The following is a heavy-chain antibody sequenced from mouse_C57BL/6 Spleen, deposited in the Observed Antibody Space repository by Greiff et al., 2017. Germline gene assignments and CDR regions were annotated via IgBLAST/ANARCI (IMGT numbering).Heavy chain of an antibody. CDR2: IWSGGST. CDR1: GFSLTSYG. Sequence: VQLQQSGPGLVQPSQSLSITCTVSGFSLTSYGVHWVRQSPGKGLAWLGVIWSGGSTDYNAAFISRLSISKDNSKSQVFFKMNSLQADDTAIYYCARGDWDFMDYWGQGTSVTVSS. CDR3: ARGDWDFMDY. J-gene: IGHJ4*01. D-gene: IGHD4-1*01. V-gene: IGHV2-2*01.